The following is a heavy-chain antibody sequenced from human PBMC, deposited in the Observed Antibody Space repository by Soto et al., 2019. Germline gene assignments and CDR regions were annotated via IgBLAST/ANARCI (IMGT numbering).Heavy chain of an antibody. D-gene: IGHD1-26*01. CDR2: ISGSGGST. CDR1: GFTFSSYA. Sequence: EVQLLESGGGLVQPGGSLRLSCAASGFTFSSYAMSWVRQAPGKGLEWVSTISGSGGSTYYADSVKGRFTISRDNSKNTLYLQMNSLRAKDTAVYYCAKGLNAAPWELLLDYWGQGTLVTVSS. CDR3: AKGLNAAPWELLLDY. J-gene: IGHJ4*02. V-gene: IGHV3-23*01.